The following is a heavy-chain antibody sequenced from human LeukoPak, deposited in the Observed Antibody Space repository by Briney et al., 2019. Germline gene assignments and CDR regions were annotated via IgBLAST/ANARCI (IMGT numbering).Heavy chain of an antibody. D-gene: IGHD3-3*01. J-gene: IGHJ5*02. Sequence: ASVKVSCKASGYTFTGYYMHWVRQAPGQGLEWMGRINPNSGGTNYAQKFQGRVTMTRDTSISTAYMELSRLRSDDTAVYYCARVRYDFSVADPWGQGTLVTVSS. CDR2: INPNSGGT. CDR1: GYTFTGYY. CDR3: ARVRYDFSVADP. V-gene: IGHV1-2*06.